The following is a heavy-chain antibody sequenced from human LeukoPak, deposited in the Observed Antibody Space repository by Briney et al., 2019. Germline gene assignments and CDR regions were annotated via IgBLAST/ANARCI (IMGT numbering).Heavy chain of an antibody. CDR3: VKGAGVSVLSALLSWPS. CDR2: INYSGDDT. CDR1: GFTFSLYA. D-gene: IGHD2/OR15-2a*01. V-gene: IGHV3-23*01. Sequence: GGSLRLSCAASGFTFSLYAMSWVRQAPGKGLEWVSSINYSGDDTYYADSVKGRFTISRDNSRNTLYLQMNSLRVEDTAIYYCVKGAGVSVLSALLSWPSWGQGTLVTVSS. J-gene: IGHJ5*02.